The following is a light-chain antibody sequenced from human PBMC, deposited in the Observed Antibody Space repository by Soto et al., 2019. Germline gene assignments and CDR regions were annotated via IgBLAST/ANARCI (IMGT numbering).Light chain of an antibody. V-gene: IGKV1-16*02. CDR2: AAS. J-gene: IGKJ1*01. Sequence: DIQMTQSPSSLSASGGDRVTITCRASQDIYNYLTWFQQKQGKAPKSLIYAASTLQTGLPSKFCGSASGTDCTRTIVRRPHEEFATYYCQQYHSYPPSFRQGTKVEIK. CDR3: QQYHSYPPS. CDR1: QDIYNY.